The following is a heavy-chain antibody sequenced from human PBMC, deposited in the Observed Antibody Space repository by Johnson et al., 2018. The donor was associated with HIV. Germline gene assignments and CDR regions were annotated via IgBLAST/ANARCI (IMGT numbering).Heavy chain of an antibody. CDR2: ISFDGSNK. CDR1: GFTFSNHG. Sequence: VQVVESGGDVVQPGRSQRLSCAASGFTFSNHGMHWVRQAPGKGLEWVAVISFDGSNKYYADSVKGRFTISRDNSKNTLYLQMNSLRAEDTAVYYCAKVPGSSSSKEGRGAFDIWGQGTMVTVSS. CDR3: AKVPGSSSSKEGRGAFDI. V-gene: IGHV3-30*18. J-gene: IGHJ3*02. D-gene: IGHD6-6*01.